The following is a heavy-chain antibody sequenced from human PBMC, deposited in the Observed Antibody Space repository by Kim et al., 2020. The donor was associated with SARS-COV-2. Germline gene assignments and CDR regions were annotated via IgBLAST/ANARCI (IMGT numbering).Heavy chain of an antibody. V-gene: IGHV3-7*01. Sequence: YVDSVKGRCTMSRDNAKNSLYLQMSSLRTEDTAIYYCGALDSVQVPGGIWGQGTLVTVSS. J-gene: IGHJ4*02. CDR3: GALDSVQVPGGI. D-gene: IGHD3-10*01.